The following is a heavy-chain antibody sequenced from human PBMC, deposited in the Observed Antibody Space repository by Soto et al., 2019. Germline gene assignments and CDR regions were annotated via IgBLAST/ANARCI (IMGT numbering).Heavy chain of an antibody. Sequence: DVQLLESGGGLVQPGGSLTISCAASRFTFSDFAMSWVRQAPGKGLEWVSSIGGGGSDTYYADSVKGRFTISRDNSKNTLYLQMDSLRDEDTAVYYCAKDAVPYNGKWDWFDSWGQGTLVIVSS. CDR3: AKDAVPYNGKWDWFDS. V-gene: IGHV3-23*01. D-gene: IGHD1-20*01. J-gene: IGHJ5*01. CDR1: RFTFSDFA. CDR2: IGGGGSDT.